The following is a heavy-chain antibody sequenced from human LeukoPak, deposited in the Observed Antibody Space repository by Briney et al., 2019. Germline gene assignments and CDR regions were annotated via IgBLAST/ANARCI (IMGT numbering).Heavy chain of an antibody. Sequence: ASVKVSCKASGYTFTGYYMHWVRQAPGQGLEWMGWINPNSGGTNYAQKFQGRVTMTRDTSISTAYMELSRLRSEDTAVYYCARRGEGSSWFLGAFDIWGQGTMVTVSS. CDR1: GYTFTGYY. V-gene: IGHV1-2*02. J-gene: IGHJ3*02. CDR3: ARRGEGSSWFLGAFDI. CDR2: INPNSGGT. D-gene: IGHD6-13*01.